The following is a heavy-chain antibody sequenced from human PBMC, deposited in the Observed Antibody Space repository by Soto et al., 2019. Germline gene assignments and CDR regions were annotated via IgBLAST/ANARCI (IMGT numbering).Heavy chain of an antibody. D-gene: IGHD5-12*01. V-gene: IGHV4-59*08. CDR1: GGSISSYY. CDR2: IYYSGST. CDR3: ARQPARLRLYYIDY. Sequence: SETLSLTCTVSGGSISSYYWSWIRQPPGKGLEWIGYIYYSGSTNYNPSLKSRVTISVDTSKNQFSLKLSSVTAADTAVYYCARQPARLRLYYIDYWGQGTLVSVSS. J-gene: IGHJ4*02.